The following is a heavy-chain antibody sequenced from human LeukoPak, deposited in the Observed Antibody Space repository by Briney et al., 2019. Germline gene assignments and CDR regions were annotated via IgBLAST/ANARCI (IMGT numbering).Heavy chain of an antibody. D-gene: IGHD3-10*01. Sequence: SETLSLTCTVSGGSISSSSYYWGWIRQPPGKGLEWIGSIYYSGSTYYNPSLKSRVTISVDTSKNQFSLKLSSVTAADTAVYYCAREDSGSYYNFYYFYMDVWGKGTTVTISS. CDR1: GGSISSSSYY. CDR3: AREDSGSYYNFYYFYMDV. V-gene: IGHV4-39*02. CDR2: IYYSGST. J-gene: IGHJ6*03.